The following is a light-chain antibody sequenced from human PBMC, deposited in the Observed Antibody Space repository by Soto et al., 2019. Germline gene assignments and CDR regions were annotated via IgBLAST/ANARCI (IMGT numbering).Light chain of an antibody. CDR3: QQYGSSPIT. V-gene: IGKV3-20*01. CDR2: DAS. CDR1: QSVRTF. Sequence: EVVLTQSPATLSLSPGERATLSCRASQSVRTFLAWYQHKPGQAPRLLIYDASNRATGIPDRFSGTVSGTDFTLTISRLEPEDFAVYYCQQYGSSPITFGQGTRLEIK. J-gene: IGKJ5*01.